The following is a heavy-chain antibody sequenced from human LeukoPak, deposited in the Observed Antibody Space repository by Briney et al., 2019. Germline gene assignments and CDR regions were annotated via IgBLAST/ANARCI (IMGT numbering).Heavy chain of an antibody. D-gene: IGHD5-24*01. CDR2: FDPEDGET. CDR3: ARDTSQFDP. CDR1: GYTLTELS. V-gene: IGHV1-24*01. J-gene: IGHJ5*02. Sequence: GASVKVSCKVSGYTLTELSMHWVRQAPGKGLEWMGGFDPEDGETIYAQKFQGRVTMTRDTSISTAYMELSRLRSDDTAVYYCARDTSQFDPWGQGTLVTVSS.